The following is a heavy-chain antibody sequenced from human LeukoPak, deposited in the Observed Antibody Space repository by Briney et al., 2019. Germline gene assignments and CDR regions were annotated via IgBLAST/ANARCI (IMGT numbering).Heavy chain of an antibody. CDR2: MYSDNNI. Sequence: GGSLRLSCAASGFVVSSNYLAWVRQAPGEGLEWVSFMYSDNNIYYADSVKGRFTISRDNSKNTFYLQMNSLRVEDTAIYYCARDQIIVATILDYYYGMDVWGQGTTVTVSS. D-gene: IGHD5-12*01. CDR3: ARDQIIVATILDYYYGMDV. J-gene: IGHJ6*02. V-gene: IGHV3-53*01. CDR1: GFVVSSNY.